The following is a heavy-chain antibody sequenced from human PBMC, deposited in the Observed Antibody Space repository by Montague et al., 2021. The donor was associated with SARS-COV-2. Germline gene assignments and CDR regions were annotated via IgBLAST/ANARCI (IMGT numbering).Heavy chain of an antibody. CDR1: GSYLRGYF. CDR3: TRGNGWYQP. D-gene: IGHD2-8*01. Sequence: SETRSLTCSVSGSYLRGYFWSWVRQPPGQRLEWIGYILYNGTATYNPALRSRPTMSVDMSRNQFSLELRSMTVTDTAFYYCTRGNGWYQPWGRGTLVTVSS. V-gene: IGHV4-59*13. CDR2: ILYNGTA. J-gene: IGHJ5*02.